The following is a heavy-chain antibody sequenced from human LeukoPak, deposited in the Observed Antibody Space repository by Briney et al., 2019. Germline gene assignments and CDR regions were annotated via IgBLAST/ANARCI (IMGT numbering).Heavy chain of an antibody. D-gene: IGHD3-3*01. V-gene: IGHV1-69*04. CDR1: GGTFSSYA. CDR3: ARYRTIFGVVTSYYYGMDV. Sequence: SVKVSCKASGGTFSSYATSWVRQAPGQGLEWMGRIIPILGIANYAQKFQGRVTITADKSTSTAYMELSSLRSEDTAVYYCARYRTIFGVVTSYYYGMDVWGQGTTVTVSS. CDR2: IIPILGIA. J-gene: IGHJ6*02.